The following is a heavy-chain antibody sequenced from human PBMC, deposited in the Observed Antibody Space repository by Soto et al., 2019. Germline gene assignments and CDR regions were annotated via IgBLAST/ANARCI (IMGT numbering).Heavy chain of an antibody. V-gene: IGHV1-69*02. D-gene: IGHD7-27*01. CDR2: IIPMFGIA. Sequence: SVKVSCKGSGDTFNRYTVTWVRQAPGQGLEWMGRIIPMFGIASYAQNFQGRVTITADKSTNTAYMEFSSLRSEDTAVYYCAKWGLSGHGMDVWGQGTTVTVS. J-gene: IGHJ6*02. CDR3: AKWGLSGHGMDV. CDR1: GDTFNRYT.